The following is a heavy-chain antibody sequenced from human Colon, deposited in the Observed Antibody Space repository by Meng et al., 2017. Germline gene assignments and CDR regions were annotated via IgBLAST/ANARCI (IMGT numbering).Heavy chain of an antibody. Sequence: SETLSLTCTVSGGSLSSFYWTWIRQPPGQGLESLGYIYYTGGTYYSPSLQSRVTLSVDRSRNQFYLNLTSVTAADTAVYYCARVRYCSSTSCLYYFDYWGQGTLVTVSS. V-gene: IGHV4-59*01. CDR2: IYYTGGT. D-gene: IGHD2-2*01. J-gene: IGHJ4*02. CDR3: ARVRYCSSTSCLYYFDY. CDR1: GGSLSSFY.